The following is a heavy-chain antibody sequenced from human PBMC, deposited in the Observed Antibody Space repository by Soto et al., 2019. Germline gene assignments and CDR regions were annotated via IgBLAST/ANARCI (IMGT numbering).Heavy chain of an antibody. CDR1: GYTFTSYG. CDR2: ISACNGNT. D-gene: IGHD3-3*01. CDR3: ARDQRITIFGVVISPNRYYYYGMDV. Sequence: ASVKVSCKASGYTFTSYGISWVRQAPGQGLEWMGWISACNGNTNYAQKLQGRVTMTTDTSTSTAYMELRSLRSDDTAVYYCARDQRITIFGVVISPNRYYYYGMDVWGQGTTVTVSS. J-gene: IGHJ6*02. V-gene: IGHV1-18*01.